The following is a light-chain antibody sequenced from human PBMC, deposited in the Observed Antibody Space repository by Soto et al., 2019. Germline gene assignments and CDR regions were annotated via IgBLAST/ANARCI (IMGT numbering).Light chain of an antibody. CDR3: QSYDSSLSGSV. CDR1: SSNIGAGYV. V-gene: IGLV1-40*01. Sequence: QPVLTQPPSVSGAPGQRVTISCTGSSSNIGAGYVVHWYQQLPGTAPKLLIYGNSNRSSGVPDRFSGSKSGTSASLAITGLQAEDEADYYCQSYDSSLSGSVFGGGTQLTVL. CDR2: GNS. J-gene: IGLJ2*01.